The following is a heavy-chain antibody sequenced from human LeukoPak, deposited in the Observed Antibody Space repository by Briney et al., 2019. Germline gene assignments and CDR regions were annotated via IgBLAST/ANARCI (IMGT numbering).Heavy chain of an antibody. D-gene: IGHD6-19*01. CDR3: ARVPSYSSGWYDFDY. CDR2: IYHSGGT. CDR1: GGSISSSNW. Sequence: SGTLSLTCAVSGGSISSSNWWSWVRQPPGKGLEWIGEIYHSGGTNYNPSLKSRVTISVDKSKNQFSLKLSSVTAADTAVYYCARVPSYSSGWYDFDYWGQGTLVTVSS. V-gene: IGHV4-4*02. J-gene: IGHJ4*02.